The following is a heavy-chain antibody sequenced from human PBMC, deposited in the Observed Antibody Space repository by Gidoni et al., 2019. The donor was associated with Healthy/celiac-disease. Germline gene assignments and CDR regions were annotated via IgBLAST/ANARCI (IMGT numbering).Heavy chain of an antibody. Sequence: EVQLVESGGGLVKPGGSLRLSCAASGFTFSSYSMNWVRQAPGKGLGWVSSMSSSSSYIYYADSVKGRFTISRDNAKNSLYLQMNSLRAEDTAVYYCAREHKAIGDYYILTGYYYYGMDVWGQGTTVTVSS. CDR1: GFTFSSYS. CDR3: AREHKAIGDYYILTGYYYYGMDV. V-gene: IGHV3-21*01. CDR2: MSSSSSYI. J-gene: IGHJ6*02. D-gene: IGHD3-9*01.